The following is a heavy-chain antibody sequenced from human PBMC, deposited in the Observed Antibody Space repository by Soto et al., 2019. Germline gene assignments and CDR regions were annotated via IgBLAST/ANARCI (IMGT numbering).Heavy chain of an antibody. Sequence: SGPTLVNPTQTLTLTCTFSGFSLSTSGMRVSWIRQPPGKALEWLARIDWDDDKFYSTSLKTRLTISKDTSKNQLVLTMTNMDPVDTATYYCARIADCSGGRCYFDAFDIWGQGTMVTVSS. J-gene: IGHJ3*02. CDR3: ARIADCSGGRCYFDAFDI. V-gene: IGHV2-70*04. D-gene: IGHD2-15*01. CDR1: GFSLSTSGMR. CDR2: IDWDDDK.